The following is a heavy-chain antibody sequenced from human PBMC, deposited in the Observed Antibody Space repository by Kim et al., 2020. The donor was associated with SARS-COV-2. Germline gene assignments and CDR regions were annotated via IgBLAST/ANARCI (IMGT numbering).Heavy chain of an antibody. Sequence: SVKVSCKASGGTFSSYAISWLRQAPGQGLEWMGGIIPIFGTANYAQKFQGRVTITADESTSTAYMELSSLRSEDTAVYYCAKEATNGGNPNWFDPWGQGTLVTVSS. J-gene: IGHJ5*02. D-gene: IGHD2-8*01. CDR3: AKEATNGGNPNWFDP. V-gene: IGHV1-69*13. CDR2: IIPIFGTA. CDR1: GGTFSSYA.